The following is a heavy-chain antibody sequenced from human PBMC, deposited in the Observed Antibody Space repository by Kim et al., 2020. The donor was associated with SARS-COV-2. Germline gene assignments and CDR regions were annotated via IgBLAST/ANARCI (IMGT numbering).Heavy chain of an antibody. D-gene: IGHD3-9*01. Sequence: GGSLRLSCAASGFTFSNAWMSWVRQAPGKGLEWVGRIKSKTDGGTTDYAAPVKGRFTISRDDSKNTLYLQMNSLKTEDTAVYYCTTGRDFDWLQKDYYGMDVWGQGTTVTVSS. CDR2: IKSKTDGGTT. CDR3: TTGRDFDWLQKDYYGMDV. V-gene: IGHV3-15*01. J-gene: IGHJ6*02. CDR1: GFTFSNAW.